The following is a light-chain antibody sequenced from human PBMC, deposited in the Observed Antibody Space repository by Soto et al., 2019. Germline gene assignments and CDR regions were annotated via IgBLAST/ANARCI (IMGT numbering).Light chain of an antibody. V-gene: IGKV1-33*01. CDR3: QQYDNLPLT. CDR1: QAISSY. Sequence: DIQMTQSPSSLSASVGDRVTITCQASQAISSYLTWYQQKPGKAPKLLIYDASNLETGVPSRFSGSGSGTHFTFTISSLQPEDIATYYCQQYDNLPLTFGGGTKVEIK. CDR2: DAS. J-gene: IGKJ4*01.